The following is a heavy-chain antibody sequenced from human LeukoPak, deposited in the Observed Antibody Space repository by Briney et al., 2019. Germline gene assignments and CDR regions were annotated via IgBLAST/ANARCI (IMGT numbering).Heavy chain of an antibody. CDR1: GYSISSGYY. Sequence: PSETLSLTCTVSGYSISSGYYWGWIRQPPGKGLEWIGSIYHSGSTYYNPSLKSRVTISVDTSKNQFSLKLSSVTAADTAVYYCARGIAVAGADVPPHDYWGQGTLVTVSS. CDR3: ARGIAVAGADVPPHDY. V-gene: IGHV4-38-2*02. D-gene: IGHD6-19*01. CDR2: IYHSGST. J-gene: IGHJ4*02.